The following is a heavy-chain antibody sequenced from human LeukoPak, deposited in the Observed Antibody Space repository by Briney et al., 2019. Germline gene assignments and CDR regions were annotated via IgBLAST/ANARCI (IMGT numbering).Heavy chain of an antibody. Sequence: PSETLSLTCTVSGASVSRDNNYWSWIRQPPGKGLEWIGYIHYSGSTNYNPSLKGRVTISLDTSRNQFSLKLSSVTAADTAVYYCARLFWSDSHSFDYWGQGTLVTVSS. CDR3: ARLFWSDSHSFDY. CDR1: GASVSRDNNY. CDR2: IHYSGST. J-gene: IGHJ4*02. D-gene: IGHD3-3*01. V-gene: IGHV4-61*01.